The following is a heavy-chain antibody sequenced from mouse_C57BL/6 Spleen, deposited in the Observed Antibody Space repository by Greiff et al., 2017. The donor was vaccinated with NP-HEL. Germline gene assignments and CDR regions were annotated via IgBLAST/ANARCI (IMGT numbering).Heavy chain of an antibody. CDR1: GYTFTDYY. Sequence: EVQLQQSGPELVKPGASVKISCKASGYTFTDYYMNWVKQSHGKSLEWIGDINPNNGGTSYNQKFKGKATLTVDKSSSTAYMELRSLTSEDSAVYYCARGRPGLFDYWGQGTTLTVSS. D-gene: IGHD3-3*01. CDR2: INPNNGGT. J-gene: IGHJ2*01. V-gene: IGHV1-26*01. CDR3: ARGRPGLFDY.